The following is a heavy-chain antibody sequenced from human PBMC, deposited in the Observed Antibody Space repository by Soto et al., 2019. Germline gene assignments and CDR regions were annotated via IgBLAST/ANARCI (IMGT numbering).Heavy chain of an antibody. CDR1: GGSIRSYY. D-gene: IGHD2-21*02. J-gene: IGHJ4*02. Sequence: QVQLQESGPGLVKPSETLSLTCTVSGGSIRSYYWSWIRQPPGKGLEWIGYIDYSGSTNYNPSLKSRVTISVDTSKNQFSLKLSSVTAADTAVYYCARAEADGGNSNYFDYWGQGTLVTVSS. V-gene: IGHV4-59*01. CDR3: ARAEADGGNSNYFDY. CDR2: IDYSGST.